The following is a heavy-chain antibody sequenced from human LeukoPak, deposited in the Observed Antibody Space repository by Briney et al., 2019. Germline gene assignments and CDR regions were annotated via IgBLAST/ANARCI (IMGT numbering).Heavy chain of an antibody. D-gene: IGHD6-13*01. CDR1: GGSISSSSYY. V-gene: IGHV4-39*01. CDR3: ARHGYSSSSFDY. J-gene: IGHJ4*02. Sequence: SETLSLTCTVSGGSISSSSYYWGWIRQPPGKGQEWIGSIYYSGSTYYNPSLKSRVTISVDTSKNQFSLKLSSVTAADTAVYYCARHGYSSSSFDYWGQGTLVTVSS. CDR2: IYYSGST.